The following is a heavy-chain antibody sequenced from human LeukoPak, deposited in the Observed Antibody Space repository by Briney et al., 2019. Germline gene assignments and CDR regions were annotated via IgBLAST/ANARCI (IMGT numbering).Heavy chain of an antibody. D-gene: IGHD6-19*01. CDR2: INWNGGST. CDR1: GFTFDDYG. V-gene: IGHV3-20*04. Sequence: RAGGSLRLSCAASGFTFDDYGMSWVRQAPGKGLEWVSGINWNGGSTGYADSVKGRFTISRDNAKNSLYLQMNSLRAEDTAVYYCARSGNMDSSGWYDFDYWGQGTLVTVSS. J-gene: IGHJ4*02. CDR3: ARSGNMDSSGWYDFDY.